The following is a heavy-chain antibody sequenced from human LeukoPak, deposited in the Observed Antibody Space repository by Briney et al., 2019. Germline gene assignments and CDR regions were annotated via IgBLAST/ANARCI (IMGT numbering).Heavy chain of an antibody. V-gene: IGHV4-34*01. CDR3: AGRANCSGGSCYGRTYYFDY. J-gene: IGHJ4*02. CDR1: GGSFSGYY. CDR2: INHSGST. Sequence: PSETLSLTCAVYGGSFSGYYWSWIRQPPGKGLEWIGEINHSGSTNYNPSLKSRVTISVDTSKNQFSLKLSSVTAADTAVYYCAGRANCSGGSCYGRTYYFDYWGQGTLVTVSS. D-gene: IGHD2-15*01.